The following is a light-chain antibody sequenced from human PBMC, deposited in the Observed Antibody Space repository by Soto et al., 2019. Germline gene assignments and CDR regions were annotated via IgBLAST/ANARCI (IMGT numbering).Light chain of an antibody. CDR3: QQYHNWPWT. J-gene: IGKJ1*01. CDR1: QTISSN. V-gene: IGKV3-15*01. CDR2: SAS. Sequence: DRVMTQSPATLSVSPGDRATLSCRASQTISSNLAWYQQKPGQAPRLLIHSASTRATGIPARFSGSGSGTDFTLTISSLQSEDFAVYYCQQYHNWPWTFGQGTEVEIK.